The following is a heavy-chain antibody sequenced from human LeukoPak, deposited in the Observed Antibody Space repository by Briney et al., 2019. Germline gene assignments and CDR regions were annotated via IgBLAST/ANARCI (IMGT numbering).Heavy chain of an antibody. CDR1: GFTFGVYA. D-gene: IGHD1-1*01. J-gene: IGHJ4*02. CDR3: TRDRGAYNLYDY. V-gene: IGHV3-49*03. Sequence: GGSLKLSCTAPGFTFGVYAMSWFRQAPGKGREWVVFIRSKAYGETADYAASVEGRFTISRDDSKAIAYLQMNSLKTEDTAVYHCTRDRGAYNLYDYWGQGTLVTVSS. CDR2: IRSKAYGETA.